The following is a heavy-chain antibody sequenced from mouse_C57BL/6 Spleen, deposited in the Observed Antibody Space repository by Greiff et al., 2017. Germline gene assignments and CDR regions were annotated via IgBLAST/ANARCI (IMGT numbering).Heavy chain of an antibody. CDR2: IDPEDGET. CDR3: ARRYSGSREYFDY. Sequence: EVQLVEPGAELVKPGASVKLSCTASGFNIKDYYMHWVKQRPEQGLEWIGRIDPEDGETKYAPKFQGKATITADTSSNTAYLQLSSLTSEDTAVYYCARRYSGSREYFDYWGQGTTLTVSS. V-gene: IGHV14-2*01. J-gene: IGHJ2*01. D-gene: IGHD1-1*01. CDR1: GFNIKDYY.